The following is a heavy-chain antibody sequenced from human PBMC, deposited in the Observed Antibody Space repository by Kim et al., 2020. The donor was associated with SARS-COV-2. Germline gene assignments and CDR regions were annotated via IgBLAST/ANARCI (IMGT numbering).Heavy chain of an antibody. CDR2: ISYDGSNK. J-gene: IGHJ4*02. Sequence: GGSLRLSCAASGFTFSSYAMHWVRQAPGKGLEWVAVISYDGSNKYYADSVKGRFTISRDNSKNTLYLQMNSLRAEDTAVYYCARDPHIAAAGFDYWGQGT. CDR3: ARDPHIAAAGFDY. CDR1: GFTFSSYA. D-gene: IGHD6-13*01. V-gene: IGHV3-30*04.